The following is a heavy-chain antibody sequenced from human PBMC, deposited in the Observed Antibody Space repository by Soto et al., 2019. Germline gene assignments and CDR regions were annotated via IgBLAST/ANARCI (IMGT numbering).Heavy chain of an antibody. CDR3: AKGVIAAAGTGMFDY. CDR2: ISGSGGST. V-gene: IGHV3-23*01. Sequence: GGSLRLSCAASGFTFSSYAMSWVRQAPGKGLEWVSAISGSGGSTYYADSVKGRFTISRDNSKSTLYLQMNSLRAEDTAVYYCAKGVIAAAGTGMFDYWGQGTLVTVPQ. CDR1: GFTFSSYA. J-gene: IGHJ4*02. D-gene: IGHD6-13*01.